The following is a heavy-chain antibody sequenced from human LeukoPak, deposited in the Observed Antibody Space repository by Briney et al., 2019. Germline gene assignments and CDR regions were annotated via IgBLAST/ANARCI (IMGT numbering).Heavy chain of an antibody. CDR1: GYTFTGYY. V-gene: IGHV1-2*06. CDR3: ARDYYDSSGYYYESPEYFQH. J-gene: IGHJ1*01. CDR2: INPNSGGT. Sequence: ASVKVSCKASGYTFTGYYMHWVRQAPGRGLEWMGRINPNSGGTNYAQKFQGRVTMTRDTSISTAYMELSRLRSDDTAVYYCARDYYDSSGYYYESPEYFQHWGQGTLVTVSS. D-gene: IGHD3-22*01.